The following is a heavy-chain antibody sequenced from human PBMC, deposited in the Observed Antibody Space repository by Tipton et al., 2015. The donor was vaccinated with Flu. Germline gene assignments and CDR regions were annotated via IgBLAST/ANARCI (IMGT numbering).Heavy chain of an antibody. CDR2: IYYSGST. J-gene: IGHJ4*02. Sequence: TLSLTCTVSGGSISSYYWSWIRQPPGKGLEWIGYIYYSGSTNYNPSLKSRVTISVDTSKNQFSLKLSSVTAADTAVYYCARAPDSIVGATVFDYWGQGTLVPVSS. CDR3: ARAPDSIVGATVFDY. CDR1: GGSISSYY. V-gene: IGHV4-59*01. D-gene: IGHD1-26*01.